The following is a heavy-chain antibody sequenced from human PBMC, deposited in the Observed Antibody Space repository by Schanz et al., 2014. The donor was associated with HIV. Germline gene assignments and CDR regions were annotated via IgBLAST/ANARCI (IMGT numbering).Heavy chain of an antibody. CDR2: IFDSGST. CDR3: ARGSQAGDVVATLFYYFDC. J-gene: IGHJ4*02. V-gene: IGHV4-59*12. D-gene: IGHD5-12*01. CDR1: GGSISADY. Sequence: QVQLQESGPGLVKPSETLSLTCSVSGGSISADYWGWIRQPPGKGLEWIGYIFDSGSTFYNPSLKSRFTISVDTSKNQFSLKLNSVTAADTAVYFCARGSQAGDVVATLFYYFDCWGQGTLVTVSS.